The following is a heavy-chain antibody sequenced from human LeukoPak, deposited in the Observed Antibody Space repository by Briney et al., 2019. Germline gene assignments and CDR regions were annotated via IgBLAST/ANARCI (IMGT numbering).Heavy chain of an antibody. CDR1: GYSISSGYY. CDR2: IYQSGST. Sequence: SETLSLTCTVSGYSISSGYYWGWIRQPPGKGLEWIGSIYQSGSTYDNPSLKSRVTISVDTSKNQFSLKVSSVTAADTAVYYCARLFTKVRGIMFDLMYYFDYWGQGTLVTVSS. D-gene: IGHD3-10*01. V-gene: IGHV4-38-2*02. CDR3: ARLFTKVRGIMFDLMYYFDY. J-gene: IGHJ4*02.